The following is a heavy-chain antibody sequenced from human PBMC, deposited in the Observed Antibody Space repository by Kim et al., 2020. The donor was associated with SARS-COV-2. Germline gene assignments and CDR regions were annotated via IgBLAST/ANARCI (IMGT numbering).Heavy chain of an antibody. CDR3: ARGNFVGDCGFES. J-gene: IGHJ4*02. V-gene: IGHV3-66*01. Sequence: GGSLRLSCEASGFSVGDNYMTWVRQAPGKGLEWVSVLYVGGIAEYADSVKGRFTVSRDNSKNTLYLQMNSLSVEDTAVYYCARGNFVGDCGFESWGQGTLVTVSA. CDR2: LYVGGIA. D-gene: IGHD2-21*02. CDR1: GFSVGDNY.